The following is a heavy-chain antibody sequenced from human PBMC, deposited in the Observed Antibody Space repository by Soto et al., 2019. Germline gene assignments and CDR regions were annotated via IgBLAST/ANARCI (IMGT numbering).Heavy chain of an antibody. J-gene: IGHJ4*02. CDR1: GFTFSSYA. D-gene: IGHD3-16*02. V-gene: IGHV3-23*01. CDR3: AAMGELSSRCFDY. CDR2: ISGSGGST. Sequence: GGSLRLSCAASGFTFSSYAMSWVRQAPGKGLEWVSAISGSGGSTYYADSVKGRFTISRDNSKNTLYLQMNSLRAEDTAVYYCAAMGELSSRCFDYWGQGTLVTVSS.